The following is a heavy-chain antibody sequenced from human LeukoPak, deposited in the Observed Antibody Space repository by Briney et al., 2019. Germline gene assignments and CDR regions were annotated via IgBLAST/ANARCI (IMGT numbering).Heavy chain of an antibody. J-gene: IGHJ4*02. CDR1: GGSISSYY. Sequence: SETLSLTCSVSGGSISSYYWSWIRQPAGKGLEWIGRIYSSGSSGSTNYNPSLKSRVTMSVDTFKNKFSLKLSSVTAADTAVYYCARGGGGYDSLLRWGQGTLVTVSS. CDR2: IYSSGSSGST. D-gene: IGHD5-12*01. CDR3: ARGGGGYDSLLR. V-gene: IGHV4-4*07.